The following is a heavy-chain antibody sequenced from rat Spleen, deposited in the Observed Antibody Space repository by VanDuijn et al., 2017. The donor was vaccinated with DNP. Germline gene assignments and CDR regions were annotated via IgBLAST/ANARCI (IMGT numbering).Heavy chain of an antibody. Sequence: EVKLVESGGGLVQPGRSLKLSCAASGFNLNDYWMGWVRQAPGKGLEWIGEINKDSSTMNYTPSLKYKFTISRDNAQNTLYLQMSKLGSEDTAIYYCASTQFSGDVNWFAYWGQGTLVTVSS. CDR2: INKDSSTM. D-gene: IGHD1-1*01. CDR1: GFNLNDYW. V-gene: IGHV4-2*01. CDR3: ASTQFSGDVNWFAY. J-gene: IGHJ3*01.